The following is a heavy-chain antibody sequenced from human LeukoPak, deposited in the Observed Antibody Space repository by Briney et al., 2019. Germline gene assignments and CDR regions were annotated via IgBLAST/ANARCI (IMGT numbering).Heavy chain of an antibody. J-gene: IGHJ4*02. CDR2: INPNSSLT. V-gene: IGHV1-2*02. CDR1: GYTLGDYY. CDR3: ARDIVVVPAVEAEDC. Sequence: GASVKVSCKASGYTLGDYYMHWVRQAPGQGLEWMGWINPNSSLTNYAQRFQGRVAMTADTSVNTAYMHLTGLTSDDSAVYYCARDIVVVPAVEAEDCWGQGTLVIVSS. D-gene: IGHD2-2*01.